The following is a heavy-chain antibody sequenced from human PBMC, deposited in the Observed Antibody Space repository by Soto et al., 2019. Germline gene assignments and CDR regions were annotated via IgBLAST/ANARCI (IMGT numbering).Heavy chain of an antibody. CDR2: IYYSGST. D-gene: IGHD1-26*01. V-gene: IGHV4-39*01. Sequence: PSETLSLTCTVSFGSISSSSYYCVWIRQPPGKGLEWIGSIYYSGSTYYNPSLKSRVTISVDTSKNQFSLKLSSVTAADTAVYYCARHGLSRDSGSYLRYWGQGTLVTVSS. CDR3: ARHGLSRDSGSYLRY. CDR1: FGSISSSSYY. J-gene: IGHJ4*02.